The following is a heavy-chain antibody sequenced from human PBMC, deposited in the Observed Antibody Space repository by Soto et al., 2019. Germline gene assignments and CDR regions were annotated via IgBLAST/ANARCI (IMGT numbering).Heavy chain of an antibody. J-gene: IGHJ4*02. D-gene: IGHD3-10*01. Sequence: PGGSLRLSWTASGFTFGDYAMIWFRQAPGKGLEWVGFIRSKAYGGTTEYAASVKGRFTISRDDSKSIAYLQMNSLKTEDTAVYYCTRITTSYMVPYWGQGTLVTVSS. V-gene: IGHV3-49*03. CDR3: TRITTSYMVPY. CDR2: IRSKAYGGTT. CDR1: GFTFGDYA.